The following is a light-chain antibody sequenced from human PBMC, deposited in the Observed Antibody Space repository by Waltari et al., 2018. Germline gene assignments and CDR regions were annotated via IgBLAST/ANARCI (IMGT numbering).Light chain of an antibody. CDR3: QQYDRLPAT. V-gene: IGKV3-20*01. J-gene: IGKJ1*01. CDR1: QSVSRF. Sequence: EIVLTQSPGTLSLSPGERGTLSCRASQSVSRFLAWYPQKPGQAPRLLIYGASTRATGIPDRFSGSGSVTAFSLTIRRLEPEDFAVSSCQQYDRLPATFGQGTKVEIK. CDR2: GAS.